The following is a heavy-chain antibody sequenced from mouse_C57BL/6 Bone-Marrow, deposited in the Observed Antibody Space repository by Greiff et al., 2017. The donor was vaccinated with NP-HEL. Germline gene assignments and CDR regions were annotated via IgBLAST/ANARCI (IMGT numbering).Heavy chain of an antibody. J-gene: IGHJ2*01. Sequence: EVKLQQSVAELVRPGASVKLSCTASGFNIKNTYMHWVKQRPEQGLEWIGRIDPANGNTKYAPKFQGKATITADTSSNTAYLQLSSLTSEDTAIYYCARGEDGLRRTFDYWGQGTTLTVSS. CDR3: ARGEDGLRRTFDY. CDR2: IDPANGNT. D-gene: IGHD2-12*01. V-gene: IGHV14-3*01. CDR1: GFNIKNTY.